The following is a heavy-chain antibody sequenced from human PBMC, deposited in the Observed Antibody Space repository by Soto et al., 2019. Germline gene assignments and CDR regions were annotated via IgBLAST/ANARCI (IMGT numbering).Heavy chain of an antibody. CDR1: GFTFSSYW. D-gene: IGHD3-10*01. V-gene: IGHV3-7*01. CDR2: IKQDGSEK. J-gene: IGHJ5*02. Sequence: QTGGSLRLSCAASGFTFSSYWMSWVRQAPGKGLEWVANIKQDGSEKYYVDSVKGRFTISRDNAKNSLYLQMNSLRAEDTAVYYCARDYYGSGNPTWSFDPWGQGTLVTVSS. CDR3: ARDYYGSGNPTWSFDP.